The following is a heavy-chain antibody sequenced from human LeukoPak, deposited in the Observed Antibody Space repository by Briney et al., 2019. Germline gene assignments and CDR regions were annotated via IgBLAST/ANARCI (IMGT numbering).Heavy chain of an antibody. J-gene: IGHJ3*02. V-gene: IGHV5-51*01. D-gene: IGHD2-15*01. CDR1: GYSFTSYW. CDR3: ARVVVVVAATKTDPSAFDI. CDR2: IYPGDSDT. Sequence: GESLKISCKGSGYSFTSYWIGWVRQMPGKGLEWMGIIYPGDSDTRYSPSFQGQVTISADKSISTAYLQWSSLKASDTAMYYCARVVVVVAATKTDPSAFDIWGQGTMVTVSS.